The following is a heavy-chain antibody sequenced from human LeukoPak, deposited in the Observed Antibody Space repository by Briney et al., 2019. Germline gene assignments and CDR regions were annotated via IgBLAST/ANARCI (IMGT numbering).Heavy chain of an antibody. J-gene: IGHJ5*02. Sequence: ASVKVSCKASGYTITSYYMNWVRQAPGQGLEWMGIINPSSGRTTYAQKFQGRVTMTRDTSRSTVYMELTSLRSEDTAVFYCARGGLPARSWFDPWGQGTLVTVSS. CDR2: INPSSGRT. D-gene: IGHD3/OR15-3a*01. V-gene: IGHV1-46*01. CDR1: GYTITSYY. CDR3: ARGGLPARSWFDP.